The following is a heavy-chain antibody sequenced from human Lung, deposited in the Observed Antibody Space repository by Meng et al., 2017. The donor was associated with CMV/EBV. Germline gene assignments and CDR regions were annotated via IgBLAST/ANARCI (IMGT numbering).Heavy chain of an antibody. CDR1: CFIFTSYA. CDR3: ARFYCSSTSCPHVLFDY. D-gene: IGHD2-2*01. J-gene: IGHJ4*02. V-gene: IGHV1-18*01. CDR2: ISAYNGNT. Sequence: QVRLVQSGAEVKKPGASVKVSCEASCFIFTSYAISWVRQAPGQGLQYMGWISAYNGNTNYAQELQGRVTMTTDTSTSTAYMELRSLRFDDTAVYYCARFYCSSTSCPHVLFDYWGQGTLVTVSS.